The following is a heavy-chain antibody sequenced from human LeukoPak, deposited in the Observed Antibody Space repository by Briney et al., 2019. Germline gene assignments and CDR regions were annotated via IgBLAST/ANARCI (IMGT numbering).Heavy chain of an antibody. D-gene: IGHD3-22*01. Sequence: GTSLRLSCAASGFMFSSYGIHWVRQAPGKGLEWVALISFDGTSKYFADSVKGRFTISRDNSKNTVYLQMGSLRVDDTAVYYCVKDEYYYDSNADYWGQGTLVTVSS. CDR3: VKDEYYYDSNADY. J-gene: IGHJ4*02. CDR2: ISFDGTSK. V-gene: IGHV3-30*18. CDR1: GFMFSSYG.